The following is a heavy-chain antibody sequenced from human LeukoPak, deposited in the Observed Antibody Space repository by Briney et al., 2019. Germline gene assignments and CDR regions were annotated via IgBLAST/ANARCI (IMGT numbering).Heavy chain of an antibody. J-gene: IGHJ1*01. CDR3: ARHRYYYDSSGYYYQP. CDR1: GGSVSSGSYY. Sequence: PSETLSLTCAVSGGSVSSGSYYWSWIRQPPGKGLEWIGYIYYSGSTNYNPSLKSRVTISVDTSKNQFPLRLSSVTAADTAVYYCARHRYYYDSSGYYYQPWGQGTLVTVSS. D-gene: IGHD3-22*01. V-gene: IGHV4-61*01. CDR2: IYYSGST.